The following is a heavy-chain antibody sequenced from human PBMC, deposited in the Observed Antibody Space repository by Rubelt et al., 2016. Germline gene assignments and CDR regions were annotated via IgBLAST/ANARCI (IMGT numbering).Heavy chain of an antibody. CDR1: GFNFTNFW. CDR2: IKQDGTEK. J-gene: IGHJ4*02. D-gene: IGHD3-10*01. CDR3: ARNLWGSGSYYMYDY. Sequence: EVQLVESGGGLVHPGGSLRLSCAASGFNFTNFWMSWVRQAPGKGLEWVANIKQDGTEKYYVDSVKGRFTISRDNAKNSLYLQMHSLGVEDTAVYYCARNLWGSGSYYMYDYRGQGTLVTVSS. V-gene: IGHV3-7*01.